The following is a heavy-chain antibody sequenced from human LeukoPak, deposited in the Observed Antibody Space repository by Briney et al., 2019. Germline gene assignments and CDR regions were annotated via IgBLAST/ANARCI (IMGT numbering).Heavy chain of an antibody. D-gene: IGHD3-9*01. CDR2: ISSSSSYI. CDR1: GFTFSSYS. CDR3: ARTYYDILTGEPINFDY. J-gene: IGHJ4*02. Sequence: GGSLRLSCAASGFTFSSYSMNWVRQAPGKGLEWVSSISSSSSYIYYADSAKGRFTISRDNAKNSLYLQMNSLRAEDTAVYYCARTYYDILTGEPINFDYWGQGTLVTVSS. V-gene: IGHV3-21*01.